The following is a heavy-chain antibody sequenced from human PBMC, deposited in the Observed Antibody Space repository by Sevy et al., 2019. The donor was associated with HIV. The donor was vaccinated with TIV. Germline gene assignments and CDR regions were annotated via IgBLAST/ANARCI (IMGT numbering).Heavy chain of an antibody. J-gene: IGHJ6*02. CDR2: ISYDGSNK. CDR3: ARDFEYSSSFYYHGMDV. D-gene: IGHD6-6*01. CDR1: GFTFSSYA. Sequence: GGSLRLSCAASGFTFSSYAMHWVRQAPGKGLEWVAVISYDGSNKYYADSVKGRFTISRDNSKNTLYLQMNSLRAEDTAVYYCARDFEYSSSFYYHGMDVWGQGTTVTVSS. V-gene: IGHV3-30-3*01.